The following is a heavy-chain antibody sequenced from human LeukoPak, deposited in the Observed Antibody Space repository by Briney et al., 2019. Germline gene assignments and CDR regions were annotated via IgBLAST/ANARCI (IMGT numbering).Heavy chain of an antibody. V-gene: IGHV3-11*06. Sequence: GGSLRLSCAASGFIFSDYYMTWIRQAPGKGLDWISYISSDSSYTRYADSVKGRFTVSRDNATNSLYLQMNSLRAEDTAVYYCARLHSTAAAGTYDYWGQGTLVTVSS. CDR1: GFIFSDYY. J-gene: IGHJ4*02. CDR3: ARLHSTAAAGTYDY. D-gene: IGHD6-13*01. CDR2: ISSDSSYT.